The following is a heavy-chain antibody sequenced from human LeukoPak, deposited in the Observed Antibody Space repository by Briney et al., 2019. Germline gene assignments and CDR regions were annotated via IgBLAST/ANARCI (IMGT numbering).Heavy chain of an antibody. Sequence: KPSETLSLTCAVYGGSFSGYYWSWLRQPPGKGLEWIGEINHSGSTNYNPSLKSRVTISVDTSKNQFSLKLSSVTAADTAVYYCARGLGITNFGVVRVWFDHWGQGTLVTVSS. CDR1: GGSFSGYY. CDR2: INHSGST. V-gene: IGHV4-34*01. CDR3: ARGLGITNFGVVRVWFDH. D-gene: IGHD3-3*01. J-gene: IGHJ5*02.